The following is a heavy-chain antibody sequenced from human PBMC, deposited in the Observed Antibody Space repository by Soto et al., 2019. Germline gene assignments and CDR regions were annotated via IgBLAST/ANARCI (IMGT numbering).Heavy chain of an antibody. V-gene: IGHV4-39*01. CDR3: MLGSGWKDFDY. Sequence: SETLSLTCTVSGGSITSSSYYWGWIRQPPGKGLEWIGNIYYSGSTYYNPSLKSRVTITVDTSKNQFSLKLSSVTAADTAVYYCMLGSGWKDFDYWGQGPLVTVSS. J-gene: IGHJ4*02. CDR1: GGSITSSSYY. D-gene: IGHD3-22*01. CDR2: IYYSGST.